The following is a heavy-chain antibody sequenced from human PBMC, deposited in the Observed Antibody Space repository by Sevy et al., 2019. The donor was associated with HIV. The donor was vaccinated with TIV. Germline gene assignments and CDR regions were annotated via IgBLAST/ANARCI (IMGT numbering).Heavy chain of an antibody. CDR1: GYTLTELS. D-gene: IGHD1-26*01. Sequence: ASVKVSCKVSGYTLTELSMHWVRQPPAKGLEGMGGFDPEDGETIYAQKFQGRVTMTEDTSTDTAYMELSSLRSEDTAVYYCATDTAREESRNDAFDIWGQGTMVTVSS. CDR3: ATDTAREESRNDAFDI. CDR2: FDPEDGET. V-gene: IGHV1-24*01. J-gene: IGHJ3*02.